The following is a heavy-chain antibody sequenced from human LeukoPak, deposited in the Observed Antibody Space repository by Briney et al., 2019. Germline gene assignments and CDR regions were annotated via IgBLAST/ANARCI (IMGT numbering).Heavy chain of an antibody. J-gene: IGHJ3*02. D-gene: IGHD6-19*01. CDR2: ISWNSGSI. CDR1: GFTFDDYA. CDR3: AKDMDSGPLWDAFDI. V-gene: IGHV3-9*01. Sequence: PGGSLRLSCAASGFTFDDYAMHWVRQAPGKGLEWVSGISWNSGSIGYADSVKGRFTISRDNAKNSLYLQMNSLRAEDTALYYCAKDMDSGPLWDAFDIWGQGTMVTVSS.